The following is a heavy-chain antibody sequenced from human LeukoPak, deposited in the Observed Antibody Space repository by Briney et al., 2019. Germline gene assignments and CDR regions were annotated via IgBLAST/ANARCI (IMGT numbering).Heavy chain of an antibody. CDR2: ISWNSGSI. Sequence: GRSLRLSCAASGFTFDDYAMHSVRQAPGKCLEWVSGISWNSGSIGYADSVKGRFTISRDNAKNSLYLQMNSLRAEDTALYYCAKDQNAYNYVFDYWGQGTLVTVSS. CDR1: GFTFDDYA. J-gene: IGHJ4*02. V-gene: IGHV3-9*01. CDR3: AKDQNAYNYVFDY. D-gene: IGHD5-24*01.